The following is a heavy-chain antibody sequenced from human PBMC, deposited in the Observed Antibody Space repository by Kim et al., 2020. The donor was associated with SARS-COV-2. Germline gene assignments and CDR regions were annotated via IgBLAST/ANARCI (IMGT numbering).Heavy chain of an antibody. D-gene: IGHD3-10*01. CDR3: AKTVRGATLHDAFDI. CDR2: ISYDGSNK. CDR1: GFTFSSYG. J-gene: IGHJ3*02. Sequence: GGSLRLSCAASGFTFSSYGMHWVRQAPGKGLEWVAVISYDGSNKYYADSVKGRFTISRDNSKDTLYLQMNSLRAEDTAVYYCAKTVRGATLHDAFDIWGQGTMVTVSS. V-gene: IGHV3-30*18.